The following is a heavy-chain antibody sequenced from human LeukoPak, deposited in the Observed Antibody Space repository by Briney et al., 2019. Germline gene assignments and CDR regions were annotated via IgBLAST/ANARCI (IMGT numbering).Heavy chain of an antibody. V-gene: IGHV4-59*05. D-gene: IGHD3-3*01. CDR1: GGSISSYY. J-gene: IGHJ3*02. Sequence: SETLSLTCTVSGGSISSYYWSWIRQPAGKGLEWIGSIYYSGSTYYNPSLKSRVTISVDTSKNQFSLKLSSVTAADTAVYYCARTCHVLRFLEWFQSGDAFDIWGQGTMVTVSS. CDR3: ARTCHVLRFLEWFQSGDAFDI. CDR2: IYYSGST.